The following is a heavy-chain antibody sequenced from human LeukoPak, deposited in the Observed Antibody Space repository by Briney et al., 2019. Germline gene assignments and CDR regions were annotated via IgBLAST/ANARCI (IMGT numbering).Heavy chain of an antibody. Sequence: ASVKVSCKTSGYTFTGYYMHWVRQAPGQGLEWMGWINPNSGGTSYAQKFHGRVTMTRDTSVSTAYMELSSLTSDDTAVYYCARVSYSSGWDYWGQGTLVTVSS. J-gene: IGHJ4*02. CDR3: ARVSYSSGWDY. CDR2: INPNSGGT. D-gene: IGHD6-19*01. V-gene: IGHV1-2*02. CDR1: GYTFTGYY.